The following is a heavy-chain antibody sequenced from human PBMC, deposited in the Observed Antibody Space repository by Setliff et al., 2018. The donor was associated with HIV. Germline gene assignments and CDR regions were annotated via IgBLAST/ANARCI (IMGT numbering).Heavy chain of an antibody. CDR2: IYYSGST. J-gene: IGHJ4*02. CDR3: ARSPGVDTNMAFDY. D-gene: IGHD5-18*01. CDR1: GGSIINYF. Sequence: PSETLSLTCSVTGGSIINYFWGWIRMPPGKGLEWIGYIYYSGSTDYNPSLKSRVTISVDTSKNQVSLKLTSVTAADTAVYYCARSPGVDTNMAFDYWGQGTLVTVSS. V-gene: IGHV4-59*01.